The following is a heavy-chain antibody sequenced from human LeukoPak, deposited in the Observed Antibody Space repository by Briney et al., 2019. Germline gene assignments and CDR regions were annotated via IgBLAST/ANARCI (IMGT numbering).Heavy chain of an antibody. CDR1: GGSISSYY. Sequence: SETLSLTCTVSGGSISSYYWTWIRQPPGKGLEWIGYMYYSGNTNYIPSLKNRVTISVDTSKNQFSLKLSSVTAADTAVYYCARGPPDYYYGMDVWGQGTTVTVS. V-gene: IGHV4-59*01. J-gene: IGHJ6*02. D-gene: IGHD1-14*01. CDR2: MYYSGNT. CDR3: ARGPPDYYYGMDV.